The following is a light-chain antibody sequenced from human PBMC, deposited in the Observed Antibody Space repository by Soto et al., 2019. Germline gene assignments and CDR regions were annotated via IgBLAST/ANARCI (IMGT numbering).Light chain of an antibody. CDR1: SSNIGSNT. CDR2: SYY. V-gene: IGLV1-44*01. J-gene: IGLJ2*01. CDR3: AAWDDSLNAVV. Sequence: QSVLTQPPSASGTPGQRVTISCSGSSSNIGSNTVSWYQQLPGTAPKLLIYSYYQRPSGVPDRFSGSKSGTSASLAISGLQSEDEADYFCAAWDDSLNAVVFGGGTKVTVL.